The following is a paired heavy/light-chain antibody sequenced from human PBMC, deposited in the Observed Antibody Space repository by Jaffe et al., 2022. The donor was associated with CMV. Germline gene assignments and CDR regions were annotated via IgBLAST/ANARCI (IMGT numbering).Heavy chain of an antibody. J-gene: IGHJ6*02. Sequence: QVQLVQSGAEVKKPGASVKVSCKASGYTFTSYGISWVRQAPGQGLEWMGWISAYNGNTNYAQKLQGRVTMTTDTSTSTAYMELRSLRSDDTAVYYCARVPKRYCSSTSCYGLPGKTAAIDYYYYGMDVWGQGTTVTVSS. CDR2: ISAYNGNT. V-gene: IGHV1-18*01. D-gene: IGHD2-2*01. CDR3: ARVPKRYCSSTSCYGLPGKTAAIDYYYYGMDV. CDR1: GYTFTSYG.
Light chain of an antibody. Sequence: DIQMTQSPSSLSASVGDRVTITCQASQDISNYLNWYQQKPGKAPKLLIYDASNLETGVPSRFSGSGSGTDFTFTISSLQPEDIATYYCQQYDNLRFTFGPGTKVDIK. J-gene: IGKJ3*01. CDR3: QQYDNLRFT. CDR2: DAS. CDR1: QDISNY. V-gene: IGKV1-33*01.